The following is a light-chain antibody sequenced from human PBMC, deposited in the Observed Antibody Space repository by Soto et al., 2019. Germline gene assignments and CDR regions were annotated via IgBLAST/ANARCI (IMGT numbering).Light chain of an antibody. CDR2: AAS. Sequence: DIQMTQSPSSLSASVGDRFTITCRASQSISSYLNWHQQKPGKAPKLLIYAASSLQSGVPSRFSGSGSGTDFTLTISSLQPEDFATYYCQQSYSTPWTFGQGTKVDIK. CDR3: QQSYSTPWT. V-gene: IGKV1-39*01. J-gene: IGKJ1*01. CDR1: QSISSY.